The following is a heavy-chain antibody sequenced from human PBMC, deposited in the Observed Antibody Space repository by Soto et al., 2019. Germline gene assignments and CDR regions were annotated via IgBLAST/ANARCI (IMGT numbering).Heavy chain of an antibody. CDR2: IDSRGRTL. D-gene: IGHD6-6*01. CDR3: ARQAPRNYIDS. V-gene: IGHV3-11*01. Sequence: GGSLRLSCVASGFTFSDYSMRWIRQAPGKGLEWLAFIDSRGRTLSYADSVRGRFSISRDNAENSVYLQMDSLRADDTAVYYCARQAPRNYIDSWGQGNSVTVSS. J-gene: IGHJ4*02. CDR1: GFTFSDYS.